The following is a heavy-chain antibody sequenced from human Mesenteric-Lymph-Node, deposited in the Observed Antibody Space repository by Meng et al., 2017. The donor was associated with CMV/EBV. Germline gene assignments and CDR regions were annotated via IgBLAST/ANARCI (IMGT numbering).Heavy chain of an antibody. D-gene: IGHD2-2*01. CDR3: ARDAEGGRIVVVPATMVY. CDR1: GLSFSSYW. Sequence: GESLKISCAASGLSFSSYWMHWVRQAPGKGLVWVSRINSDESSTSYADSVKGRFTISRDNAKNTLYLQMNSLRAEDTAVYYCARDAEGGRIVVVPATMVYWGQGTLVTVSS. J-gene: IGHJ4*02. V-gene: IGHV3-74*01. CDR2: INSDESST.